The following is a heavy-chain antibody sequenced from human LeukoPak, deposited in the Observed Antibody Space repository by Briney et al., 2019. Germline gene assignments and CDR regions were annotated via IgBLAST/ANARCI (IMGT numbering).Heavy chain of an antibody. CDR2: ISGSGGST. D-gene: IGHD2-2*01. CDR1: GFTFSSYA. Sequence: GGSLRLSCAASGFTFSSYAMSWVRQAPGKGLEWVSPISGSGGSTYYADSVKGRFTISRDNSKNTLYLQMNSLRAEDTAVYYCAKDYCSSTSCYWFDPWGQGTLVTVSS. V-gene: IGHV3-23*01. J-gene: IGHJ5*02. CDR3: AKDYCSSTSCYWFDP.